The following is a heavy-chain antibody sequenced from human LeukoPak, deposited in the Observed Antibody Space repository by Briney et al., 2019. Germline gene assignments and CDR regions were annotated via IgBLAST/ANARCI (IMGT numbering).Heavy chain of an antibody. J-gene: IGHJ4*02. D-gene: IGHD5-18*01. CDR2: IYYSGST. CDR1: GDSISSFH. CDR3: ASSGYSYGDAFDY. V-gene: IGHV4-59*12. Sequence: SETLSLTCTVSGDSISSFHWSWIRQPPGKGLEWIGYIYYSGSTNYNPSLKSRVTISVDTSKNQFSLKLSSVTAADTAVYYCASSGYSYGDAFDYWGQGTLVTVSS.